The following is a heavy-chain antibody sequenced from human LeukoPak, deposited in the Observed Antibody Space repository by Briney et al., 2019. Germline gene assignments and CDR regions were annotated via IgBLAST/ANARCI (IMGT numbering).Heavy chain of an antibody. V-gene: IGHV3-48*03. Sequence: GGSLRLSCAASGFTFSSYEMNWVRQAPGKGVEWVSYISSSGSNIYYADSVKGRFTISRDNAKNSLYLQMNSLRAEDTAVYYCARVDYGDNYGMDVWGKGTTVTVSS. J-gene: IGHJ6*04. CDR2: ISSSGSNI. CDR3: ARVDYGDNYGMDV. CDR1: GFTFSSYE. D-gene: IGHD4-17*01.